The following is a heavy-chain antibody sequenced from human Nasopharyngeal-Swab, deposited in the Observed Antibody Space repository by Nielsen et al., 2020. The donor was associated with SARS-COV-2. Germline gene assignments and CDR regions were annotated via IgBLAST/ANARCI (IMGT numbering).Heavy chain of an antibody. CDR1: GYNFANYW. J-gene: IGHJ4*01. Sequence: GESLKISCRGSGYNFANYWIGWVRQMPGKGLEWMGIISPADSDTEYSPSFPGQVTISADRSISTAYLQWSSLRASDTAMYYCARRDSSGPDFDSWGHGTLVTVSS. CDR2: ISPADSDT. V-gene: IGHV5-51*01. CDR3: ARRDSSGPDFDS. D-gene: IGHD6-19*01.